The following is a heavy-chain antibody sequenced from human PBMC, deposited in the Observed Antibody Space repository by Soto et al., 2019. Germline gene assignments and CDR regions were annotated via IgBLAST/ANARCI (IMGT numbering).Heavy chain of an antibody. CDR2: IYYSGST. CDR1: GGSISSYY. V-gene: IGHV4-59*08. Sequence: SETLSLTCTVSGGSISSYYWSWIRQPPGKGLEWIGYIYYSGSTNYNPPLKSRVTISVDTSKNQFSLKLSSVTAADTAVYYCARIYCSGGSCYSWGSWFDPWGQGTLVTAPQ. CDR3: ARIYCSGGSCYSWGSWFDP. D-gene: IGHD2-15*01. J-gene: IGHJ5*02.